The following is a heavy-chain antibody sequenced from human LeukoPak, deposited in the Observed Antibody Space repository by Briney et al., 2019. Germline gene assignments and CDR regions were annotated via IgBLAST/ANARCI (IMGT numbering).Heavy chain of an antibody. CDR2: IYYSGST. Sequence: PSETLSLTCTVSGGSISSGGYYWSWIRQHPGKGLEWIGYIYYSGSTYYNPSLKNRVTISVDTSKNQFSLKLSSVTAADTAVYYCAMDYSSSWYLGYWGQGTLVTVSS. CDR1: GGSISSGGYY. V-gene: IGHV4-31*03. J-gene: IGHJ4*02. D-gene: IGHD6-13*01. CDR3: AMDYSSSWYLGY.